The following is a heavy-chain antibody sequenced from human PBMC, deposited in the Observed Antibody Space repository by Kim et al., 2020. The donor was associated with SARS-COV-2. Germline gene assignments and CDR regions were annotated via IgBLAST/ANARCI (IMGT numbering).Heavy chain of an antibody. J-gene: IGHJ6*02. V-gene: IGHV4-59*01. CDR1: GGSISSYY. Sequence: SETLSLTCTVSGGSISSYYWSWIRQPPGKGLEWIGYIYYSGSTNYNPSLKSRVTISVDTSKNQFSLKLSSVTAADTAVYYCARAYRAEDYYYGMDVWGQGTTVTVSS. CDR2: IYYSGST. CDR3: ARAYRAEDYYYGMDV.